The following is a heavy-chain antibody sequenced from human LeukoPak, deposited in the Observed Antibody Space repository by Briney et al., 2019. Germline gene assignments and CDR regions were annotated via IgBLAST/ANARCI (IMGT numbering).Heavy chain of an antibody. V-gene: IGHV1-69*13. CDR3: ARSIAVAGTVDYYFDY. CDR2: IIPIFGTA. CDR1: GGTFSSYA. J-gene: IGHJ4*02. D-gene: IGHD6-19*01. Sequence: SVKVSCKASGGTFSSYAISWVRQAPGQGLEWMGGIIPIFGTANYAQKFQGRVTITAGESTSTAYMELSSLRSEDTAVYYCARSIAVAGTVDYYFDYWGQGTLVTVSS.